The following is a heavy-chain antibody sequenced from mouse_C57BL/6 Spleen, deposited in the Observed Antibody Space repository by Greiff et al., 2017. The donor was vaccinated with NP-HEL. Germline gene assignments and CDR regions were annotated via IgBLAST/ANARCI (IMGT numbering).Heavy chain of an antibody. V-gene: IGHV5-4*03. J-gene: IGHJ2*01. D-gene: IGHD3-3*01. CDR1: GFTFSSYA. CDR3: ARGDSYPDY. CDR2: ISDGGSYT. Sequence: EVMLVESGGGLVKPGGSLKLSCAASGFTFSSYAMSWVRQTPEKRLEWVATISDGGSYTYYPDNVKGRFTISRDNAKNNLYLQMSHLKSEDTAMYYCARGDSYPDYWGQGTTLSVSS.